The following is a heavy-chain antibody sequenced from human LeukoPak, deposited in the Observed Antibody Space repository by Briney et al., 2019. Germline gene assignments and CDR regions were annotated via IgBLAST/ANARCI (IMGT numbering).Heavy chain of an antibody. Sequence: SETLSLTCTVPGGSIRSYYWSWIRQPPGKGLEWLGYIHYSGSTNYNPSLKSRVTISVDTSKNQFSLKLSSVTAADTALYYCARATAGTGYYFDYWGQGTLVTLSS. D-gene: IGHD6-13*01. CDR3: ARATAGTGYYFDY. J-gene: IGHJ4*02. CDR1: GGSIRSYY. V-gene: IGHV4-59*01. CDR2: IHYSGST.